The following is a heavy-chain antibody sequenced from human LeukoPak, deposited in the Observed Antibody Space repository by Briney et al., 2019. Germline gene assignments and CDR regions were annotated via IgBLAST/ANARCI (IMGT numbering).Heavy chain of an antibody. Sequence: GGSLRLSCAASGFTFSSYGMHWVRQAPGKGLEWGAFIRYDGSNKYYADSVKGRFTISRDNSKNTLYLQMNSLRAEDTAVYYCAKASLYGSGSYYGGGWFDPWGQGTLVTVSS. CDR1: GFTFSSYG. CDR2: IRYDGSNK. D-gene: IGHD3-10*01. V-gene: IGHV3-30*02. CDR3: AKASLYGSGSYYGGGWFDP. J-gene: IGHJ5*02.